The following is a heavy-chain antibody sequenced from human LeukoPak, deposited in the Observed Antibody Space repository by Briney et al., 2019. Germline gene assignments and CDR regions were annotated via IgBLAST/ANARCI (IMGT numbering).Heavy chain of an antibody. CDR3: ARLRYTYGKNFDY. CDR1: GFTFSSYA. Sequence: GGSLRLSCAASGFTFSSYAMSWVRQAPGKGLEWVSGISGSGGNTYYADSVKGRFTISRDNAKNSLYLQMNTLRAEDTAVYFCARLRYTYGKNFDYWGQGALVTVSS. CDR2: ISGSGGNT. V-gene: IGHV3-23*01. J-gene: IGHJ4*02. D-gene: IGHD5-18*01.